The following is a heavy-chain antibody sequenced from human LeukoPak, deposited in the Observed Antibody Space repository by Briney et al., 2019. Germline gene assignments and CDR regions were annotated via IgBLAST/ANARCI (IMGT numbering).Heavy chain of an antibody. CDR3: ARGDGYKADY. CDR1: GGSVSRYY. V-gene: IGHV4-59*08. Sequence: PSETLSLTCTVSGGSVSRYYWSWIRRPPGKGLEWIGYIYYTGITNYNPSLKSRVTMSVDTSKNQFSLKVNSVTAADTAVYFCARGDGYKADYWGQGTLVIVSS. D-gene: IGHD5-24*01. J-gene: IGHJ4*02. CDR2: IYYTGIT.